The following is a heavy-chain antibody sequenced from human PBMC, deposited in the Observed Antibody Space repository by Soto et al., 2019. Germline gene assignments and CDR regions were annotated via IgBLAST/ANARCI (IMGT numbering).Heavy chain of an antibody. J-gene: IGHJ5*02. Sequence: ETLSLTCTVSGGSISSSSYYWGWIRQPPGKGLEWIGSIYYSGSTYYNPSLKSRVTISVDTSKNQFSLKLSSVTAADTAVYYCATDYGDYTMFDPWGQGTLVTVS. CDR1: GGSISSSSYY. V-gene: IGHV4-39*01. CDR2: IYYSGST. CDR3: ATDYGDYTMFDP. D-gene: IGHD4-17*01.